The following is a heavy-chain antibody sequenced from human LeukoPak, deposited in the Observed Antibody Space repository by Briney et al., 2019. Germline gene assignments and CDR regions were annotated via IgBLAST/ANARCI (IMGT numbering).Heavy chain of an antibody. CDR2: ISGSGGNT. CDR1: GFTFSSYA. Sequence: PGGSLRLSCAASGFTFSSYAMSCVRQSPGKGLECLSGISGSGGNTYYADSVKGRFTISRDNSKNTLYLQMDRPRAEDTAVYYCARDRYYGTDFFGYWGQGSLVTVSS. CDR3: ARDRYYGTDFFGY. J-gene: IGHJ4*02. V-gene: IGHV3-23*01. D-gene: IGHD3-10*01.